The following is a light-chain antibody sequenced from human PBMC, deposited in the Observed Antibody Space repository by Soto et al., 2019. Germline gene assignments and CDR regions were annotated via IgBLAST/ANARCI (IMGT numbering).Light chain of an antibody. CDR3: LQDYSYPRT. CDR2: AAS. V-gene: IGKV1-6*01. Sequence: AIQMTQSPSSLSASIGDRVTITCRASQGIRNELGWYQQKPGKAPKLLIYAASTLQSGVPSRFSGSGSGTDFTLIISMLQPEDFATYYCLQDYSYPRTFGQGTKVEIK. J-gene: IGKJ1*01. CDR1: QGIRNE.